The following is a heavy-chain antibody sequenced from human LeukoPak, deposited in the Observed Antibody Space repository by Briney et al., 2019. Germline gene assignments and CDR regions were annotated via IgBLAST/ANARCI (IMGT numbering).Heavy chain of an antibody. Sequence: GGSLRLSCAASGFTFSNYSMNWVRQAPGKGLGWVSSITGSTSRIYYYADSVRGRFTISRDNAKSALYLQMNSLRAEDTAIYYCARDFYDGSGTTDAFDIWGQGTMDTVSS. CDR1: GFTFSNYS. J-gene: IGHJ3*02. CDR2: ITGSTSRI. V-gene: IGHV3-21*01. CDR3: ARDFYDGSGTTDAFDI. D-gene: IGHD3-22*01.